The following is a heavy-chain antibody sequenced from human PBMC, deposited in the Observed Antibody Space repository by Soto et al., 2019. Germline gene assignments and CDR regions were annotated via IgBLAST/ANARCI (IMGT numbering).Heavy chain of an antibody. CDR1: GYTFTSYA. CDR3: ARGRGQRWLQLRDYYYYGMDV. J-gene: IGHJ6*02. Sequence: GASVKVSCKASGYTFTSYAMHWVRQAPGQRLEWMGWINAGNGNTKYSQKFQGRVTITRDTSASTAYMELSILRSEDTAVYYCARGRGQRWLQLRDYYYYGMDVWGQGTTVTVSS. CDR2: INAGNGNT. V-gene: IGHV1-3*01. D-gene: IGHD1-1*01.